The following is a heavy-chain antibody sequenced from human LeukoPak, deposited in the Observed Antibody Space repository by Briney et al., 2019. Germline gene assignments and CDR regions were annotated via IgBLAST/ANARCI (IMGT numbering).Heavy chain of an antibody. Sequence: QPGRSLRLSCAASGFTFSSYAMHWVRQAPGKGLEWVAVISYDGSNKYYADSVKGRFTISRDNSKTTLYLQMNSLRAEDTAVYYCAKDGGGGSKDYYYMGVWGKGTTVTVSS. CDR2: ISYDGSNK. J-gene: IGHJ6*03. V-gene: IGHV3-30*04. D-gene: IGHD2-15*01. CDR3: AKDGGGGSKDYYYMGV. CDR1: GFTFSSYA.